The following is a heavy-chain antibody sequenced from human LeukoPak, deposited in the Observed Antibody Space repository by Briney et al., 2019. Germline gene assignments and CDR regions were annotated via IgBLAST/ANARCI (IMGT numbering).Heavy chain of an antibody. Sequence: ASVKVSCKASGYTFTGYYMHWVRQAPGQGLEWMGWINPNSGGTNYAQKFQGRVTMTRDTSISTAYMELSRLRSDDTAVYYCARDIYYYDSSGSRVFDYGGKEPLVTVSS. CDR1: GYTFTGYY. CDR2: INPNSGGT. D-gene: IGHD3-22*01. V-gene: IGHV1-2*02. J-gene: IGHJ4*02. CDR3: ARDIYYYDSSGSRVFDY.